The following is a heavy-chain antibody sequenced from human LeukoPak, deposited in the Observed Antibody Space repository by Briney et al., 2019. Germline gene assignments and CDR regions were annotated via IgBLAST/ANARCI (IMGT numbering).Heavy chain of an antibody. CDR2: ISGSGGST. V-gene: IGHV3-23*01. CDR1: GFTLSNYA. CDR3: AKDLAGSGSYTFDY. J-gene: IGHJ4*02. Sequence: GGSLRLSCAASGFTLSNYAMNWVRQAPGRGLEWVSAISGSGGSTYYADSVKGRFTISRDNSKNTLYLQMNSLRAEDTAVYYCAKDLAGSGSYTFDYWGQGTLVTVS. D-gene: IGHD1-26*01.